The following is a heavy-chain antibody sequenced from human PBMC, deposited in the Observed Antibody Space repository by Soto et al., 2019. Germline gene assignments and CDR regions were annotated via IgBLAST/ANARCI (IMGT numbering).Heavy chain of an antibody. CDR1: GYTFTSYG. D-gene: IGHD4-17*01. V-gene: IGHV1-18*01. J-gene: IGHJ6*02. CDR2: ISAYNGNT. Sequence: ASVKVSCKASGYTFTSYGISWVRQAPGQGLEWMGWISAYNGNTNYAQKLQGRVTMTTDTSTSTAYMELRSLRSDDTAVYYCARGKKGLKGSTVAEHYYYYYGMDVWGQGTTVTVSS. CDR3: ARGKKGLKGSTVAEHYYYYYGMDV.